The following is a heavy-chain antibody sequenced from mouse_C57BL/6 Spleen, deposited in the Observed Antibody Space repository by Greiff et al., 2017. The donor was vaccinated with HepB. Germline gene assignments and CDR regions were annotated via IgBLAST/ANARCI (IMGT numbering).Heavy chain of an antibody. Sequence: VQLQQPGAELVMPGASVKLSCKASGYTFTSYWMHWVKQRPGQGLEWIGEIDPSDSYTNYNQKFKGKSTLTVEKSSSTAYMPLSSLTSEDSAVYYCARGELGLFAYWGQGTLVTVSA. J-gene: IGHJ3*01. V-gene: IGHV1-69*01. D-gene: IGHD4-1*01. CDR1: GYTFTSYW. CDR2: IDPSDSYT. CDR3: ARGELGLFAY.